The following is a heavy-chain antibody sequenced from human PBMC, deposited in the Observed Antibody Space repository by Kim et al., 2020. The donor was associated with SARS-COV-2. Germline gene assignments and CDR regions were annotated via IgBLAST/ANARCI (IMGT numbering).Heavy chain of an antibody. J-gene: IGHJ6*01. V-gene: IGHV1-3*01. D-gene: IGHD5-18*01. CDR3: GRDSVTAIGSNMDV. Sequence: AHSFPGRVTITKDRSASTVYLELSSLSSEDTATYFCGRDSVTAIGSNMDVWGQGTTVTVSS.